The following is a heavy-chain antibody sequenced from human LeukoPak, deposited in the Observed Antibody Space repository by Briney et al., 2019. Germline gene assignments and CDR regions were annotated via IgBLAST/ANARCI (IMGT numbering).Heavy chain of an antibody. V-gene: IGHV3-48*04. CDR3: AELGITMIGGV. J-gene: IGHJ6*04. D-gene: IGHD3-10*02. CDR1: GFTFSRYT. CDR2: ISSSGSTI. Sequence: GGSLRLSCAVSGFTFSRYTMNWVRQVPGKGLEWVSCISSSGSTIYYADSVKGRFTISRDNAKNSLYLQMNSLRAEDTAVYYCAELGITMIGGVWGKGTTVTISS.